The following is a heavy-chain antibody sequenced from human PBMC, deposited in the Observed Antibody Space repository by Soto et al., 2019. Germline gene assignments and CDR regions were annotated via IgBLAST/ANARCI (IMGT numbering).Heavy chain of an antibody. V-gene: IGHV1-3*01. CDR1: GYTFTSYG. Sequence: QIQLMQSGAEVKKPGASVKVSCKASGYTFTSYGIHWVRQAPGQRLEWTGWINAGNGNTKYSEKFKGEATITRTPPAGTAYLELSSLGSEDTAFYYCGRDRNDSSAYSPHYSSGRDVWGQGPTVTVSS. CDR2: INAGNGNT. D-gene: IGHD3-22*01. J-gene: IGHJ6*02. CDR3: GRDRNDSSAYSPHYSSGRDV.